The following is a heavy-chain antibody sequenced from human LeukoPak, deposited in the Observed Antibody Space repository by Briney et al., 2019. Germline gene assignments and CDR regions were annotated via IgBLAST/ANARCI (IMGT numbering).Heavy chain of an antibody. J-gene: IGHJ4*02. D-gene: IGHD3-3*01. Sequence: AGTLSLTCAVSGYSISSGYYWGWIRQPPGKGLEWIGSIYHSGSTYYNPSLKSRVTISVDTSKNQFSLKLSSVTAADTAVYYCARYGVDRDYDYWGQGTLVTVSS. CDR1: GYSISSGYY. V-gene: IGHV4-38-2*01. CDR2: IYHSGST. CDR3: ARYGVDRDYDY.